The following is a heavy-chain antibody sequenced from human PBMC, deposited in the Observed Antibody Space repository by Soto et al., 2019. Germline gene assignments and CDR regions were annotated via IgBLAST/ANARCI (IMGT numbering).Heavy chain of an antibody. J-gene: IGHJ3*02. CDR3: AKSLFGRPDI. Sequence: GGSVRLSCAASRLTFSTYAMSWVRQAPGKGLEWVSGISGGGGDTSYADSVRGRFTCSRDNSKNTLYLQMNSLRAEDTALYYCAKSLFGRPDIWGQGTMVTVSS. CDR1: RLTFSTYA. D-gene: IGHD3-10*01. V-gene: IGHV3-23*01. CDR2: ISGGGGDT.